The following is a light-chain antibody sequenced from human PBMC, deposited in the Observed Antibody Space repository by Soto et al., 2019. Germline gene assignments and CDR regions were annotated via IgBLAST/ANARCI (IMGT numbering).Light chain of an antibody. CDR2: AAS. J-gene: IGKJ2*01. CDR1: QTISTS. Sequence: DIQMTQSPSSLSASVGDRVTITCRASQTISTSLNWYQQNPGKDPKLLIYAASSLQSVVPSRFSGSGSGTDFTLTISSLQPDDVAPYYCQQSSNIPYTFGQGTKLEIK. V-gene: IGKV1-39*01. CDR3: QQSSNIPYT.